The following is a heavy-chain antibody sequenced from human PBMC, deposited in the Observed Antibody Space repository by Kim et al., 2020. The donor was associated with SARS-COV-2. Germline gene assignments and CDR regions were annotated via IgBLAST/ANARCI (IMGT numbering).Heavy chain of an antibody. V-gene: IGHV4-39*01. J-gene: IGHJ4*02. CDR2: IYYSGRT. CDR1: GGSISSTSYY. D-gene: IGHD5-12*01. CDR3: ARRDIVATIDY. Sequence: SETLSITCTVSGGSISSTSYYWAWIRQPPGKGLEWIGSIYYSGRTFYNPSLKSRVTISGDTSKNQFSLKLSSVTAADTAVYYCARRDIVATIDYWGQGTLVTVSS.